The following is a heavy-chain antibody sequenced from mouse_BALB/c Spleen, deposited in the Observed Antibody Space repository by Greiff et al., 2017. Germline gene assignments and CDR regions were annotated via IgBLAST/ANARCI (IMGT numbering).Heavy chain of an antibody. CDR3: AKGLRRSAMDY. Sequence: EVHLVESGGGLVKPGGSLKLSCAASGFTFSDYYMYWVRQTPEKRLEWVATISDGGSYTYYPDSVKGRFTISRDNAKNNLYLQMSSLKSEDTAMYYCAKGLRRSAMDYWGQGTSVTVSS. V-gene: IGHV5-4*02. CDR2: ISDGGSYT. J-gene: IGHJ4*01. CDR1: GFTFSDYY. D-gene: IGHD2-4*01.